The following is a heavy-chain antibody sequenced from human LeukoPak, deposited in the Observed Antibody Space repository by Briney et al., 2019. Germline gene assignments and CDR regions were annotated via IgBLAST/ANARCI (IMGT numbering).Heavy chain of an antibody. CDR2: INHSGST. Sequence: SETLSLTCAVYGGSFSGYYWSWIRQPPGQGLEWIGEINHSGSTNYNPSLKSRVTISVDTSKNQFSLKLSSVTAADTAVYYCARGGGHQYWGQGTLVTVSS. D-gene: IGHD3-10*01. CDR1: GGSFSGYY. V-gene: IGHV4-34*01. CDR3: ARGGGHQY. J-gene: IGHJ4*02.